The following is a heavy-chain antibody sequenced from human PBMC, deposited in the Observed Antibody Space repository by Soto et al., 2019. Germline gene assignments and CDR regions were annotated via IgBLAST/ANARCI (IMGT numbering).Heavy chain of an antibody. Sequence: ETLPHRYRVSGGMFRAVCWSWIRQPPGKGLEWIGEINHSGSTNYNPSLKSRVTISVDTSKNQFSLKLSSVTAADTAVYYCARAMDIRNDMDVLGKGTTVT. D-gene: IGHD5-12*01. V-gene: IGHV4-34*01. CDR2: INHSGST. CDR1: GGMFRAVC. CDR3: ARAMDIRNDMDV. J-gene: IGHJ6*03.